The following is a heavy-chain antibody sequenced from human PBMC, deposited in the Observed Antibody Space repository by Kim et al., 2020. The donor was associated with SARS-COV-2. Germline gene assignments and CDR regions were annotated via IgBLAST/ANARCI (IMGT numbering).Heavy chain of an antibody. CDR3: TRPSSTSCYMCAFDI. J-gene: IGHJ3*02. CDR1: GFTFGDYA. D-gene: IGHD2-2*02. Sequence: GGSLRLSCTASGFTFGDYAMSWFRQAPGKGLEWVGFIRSKAYGGTTEYAASVKGRFTISRDDSKSIAYLQMNSLKTEVTAVYYCTRPSSTSCYMCAFDIWGQGTMVTVSS. V-gene: IGHV3-49*03. CDR2: IRSKAYGGTT.